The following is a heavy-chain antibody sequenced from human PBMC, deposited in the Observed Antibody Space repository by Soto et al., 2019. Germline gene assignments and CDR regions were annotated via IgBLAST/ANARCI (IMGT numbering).Heavy chain of an antibody. V-gene: IGHV1-69*13. J-gene: IGHJ6*02. D-gene: IGHD2-15*01. CDR1: GGTFSSYA. Sequence: SVKVSCKASGGTFSSYAISWVRQAPGQGLEWMGGIIPIFGTANYAQKFQGRVTITADESTSTAYMELSSLRSEDTAVYYCAREYCSGGSFYRYYYYGMDVWGQGTTVTVSS. CDR3: AREYCSGGSFYRYYYYGMDV. CDR2: IIPIFGTA.